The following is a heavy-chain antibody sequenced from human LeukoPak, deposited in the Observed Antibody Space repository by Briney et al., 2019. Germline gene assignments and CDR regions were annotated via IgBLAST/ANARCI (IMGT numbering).Heavy chain of an antibody. Sequence: PGGSLRLSCAASGFTFSSYWMSWVRQAPGKGLEWVANIKQDGSEKYYVGSVKGRFTISRDNAKNSLYLQMNSLRAEDTAVYHCARVKDELNYYGMDVWGQGTTVTVSS. V-gene: IGHV3-7*01. CDR3: ARVKDELNYYGMDV. D-gene: IGHD3-10*01. CDR1: GFTFSSYW. CDR2: IKQDGSEK. J-gene: IGHJ6*02.